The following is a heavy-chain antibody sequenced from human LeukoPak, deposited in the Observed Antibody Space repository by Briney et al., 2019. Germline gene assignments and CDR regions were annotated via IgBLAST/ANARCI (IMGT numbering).Heavy chain of an antibody. CDR1: GGSISSTNW. Sequence: SETLSLTCAVSGGSISSTNWWNWVRQPPGKGLEWFGESYDTGSTNYNPSLQSRVTISVDKSKNHFSLKLSSVTAADTAIYYCASRYVGGSGSYFRLLDQWGQGTLVTVSS. V-gene: IGHV4-4*02. CDR3: ASRYVGGSGSYFRLLDQ. CDR2: SYDTGST. D-gene: IGHD3-10*01. J-gene: IGHJ4*02.